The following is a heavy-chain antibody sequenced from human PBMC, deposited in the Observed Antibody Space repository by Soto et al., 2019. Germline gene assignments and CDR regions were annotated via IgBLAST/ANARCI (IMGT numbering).Heavy chain of an antibody. CDR2: ITNRGTHT. D-gene: IGHD2-15*01. V-gene: IGHV3-21*06. CDR1: GLSFSSYT. J-gene: IGHJ5*01. CDR3: ARAHEVAWFDS. Sequence: ESLRLSVTAFGLSFSSYTMNWVRQAPGKGLQWVASITNRGTHTYSADSVKGRFTISRNNDKNSLYLQMNNLRAEDTATYYCARAHEVAWFDSWGLGTLVTVSS.